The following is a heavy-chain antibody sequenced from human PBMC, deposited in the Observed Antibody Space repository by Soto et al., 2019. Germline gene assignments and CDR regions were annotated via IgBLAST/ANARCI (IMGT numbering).Heavy chain of an antibody. CDR1: GFTFSSYA. D-gene: IGHD3-16*01. CDR3: AKDLHDYIWGSQYYFDY. CDR2: ISGSGGST. J-gene: IGHJ4*02. V-gene: IGHV3-23*01. Sequence: GGSLRLSCAASGFTFSSYAMSWVRQAPGKGLEWVSAISGSGGSTYYADSVKGRFTISRDNSKNTLYLQMNSLRAEDTAVYYCAKDLHDYIWGSQYYFDYWGQGTLVTVSS.